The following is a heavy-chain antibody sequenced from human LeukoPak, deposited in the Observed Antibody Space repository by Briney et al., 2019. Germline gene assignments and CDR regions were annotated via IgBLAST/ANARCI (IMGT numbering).Heavy chain of an antibody. Sequence: GGSLRLSCAASGFIFSNSGMHWVRQAPGKGLEWVAVIWYDGSEKYYADSVTGRFTISRDNSENTVFLQMNNLGVDDTGVYYCAKVSGAAVGPEALNIWGQGTLVTVSS. CDR1: GFIFSNSG. J-gene: IGHJ4*02. CDR3: AKVSGAAVGPEALNI. D-gene: IGHD6-13*01. V-gene: IGHV3-33*06. CDR2: IWYDGSEK.